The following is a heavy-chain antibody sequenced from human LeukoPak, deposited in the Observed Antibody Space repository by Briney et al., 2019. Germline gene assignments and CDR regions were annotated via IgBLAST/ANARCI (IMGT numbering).Heavy chain of an antibody. CDR1: GGSISSGGYY. J-gene: IGHJ4*02. D-gene: IGHD3-10*01. CDR3: ARAVRGVILGYYFDY. CDR2: IYYSGST. V-gene: IGHV4-31*03. Sequence: PSETLSLTCTVSGGSISSGGYYWSWIRQHPGKGLEWIGYIYYSGSTYYNPSLKSRVTISVDTSKNQFSLKLSSVTAADTAVYYCARAVRGVILGYYFDYWGQGTLVTVSS.